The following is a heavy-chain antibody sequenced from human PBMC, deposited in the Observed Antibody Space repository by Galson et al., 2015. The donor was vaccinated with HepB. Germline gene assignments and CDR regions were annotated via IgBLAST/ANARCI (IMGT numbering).Heavy chain of an antibody. CDR2: ISGGGAST. Sequence: SLRLSCAASGFTFSNAWMSWVRQAPGKGLECVSTISGGGASTYYADSVKGRFTISRDNSKNTLYLQMNTLRAEDTAVYYCAKTSGNLDWGQGTLVTVSS. D-gene: IGHD1-26*01. CDR1: GFTFSNAW. V-gene: IGHV3-23*01. J-gene: IGHJ4*02. CDR3: AKTSGNLD.